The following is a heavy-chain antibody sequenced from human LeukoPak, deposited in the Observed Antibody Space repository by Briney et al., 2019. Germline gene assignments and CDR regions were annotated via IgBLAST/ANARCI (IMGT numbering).Heavy chain of an antibody. D-gene: IGHD1-1*01. CDR3: TKRGIGDMDV. CDR2: IRSKANSYAT. V-gene: IGHV3-73*01. Sequence: PGGSLRLSCAASGFTFSGSAMHWVRQASGKGLEWVGRIRSKANSYATAYAASVKGRFTISRDDSKNTAYLQMNSLKTEDTAVYYCTKRGIGDMDVWGKGTTVTVSS. CDR1: GFTFSGSA. J-gene: IGHJ6*03.